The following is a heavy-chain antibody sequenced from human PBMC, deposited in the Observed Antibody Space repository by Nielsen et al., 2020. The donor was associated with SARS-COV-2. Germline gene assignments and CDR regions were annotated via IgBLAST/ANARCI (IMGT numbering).Heavy chain of an antibody. V-gene: IGHV3-7*03. CDR3: AREVAVLAGGFDP. CDR2: IKRDGSEK. J-gene: IGHJ5*02. CDR1: GFTFRSYW. Sequence: GESLKISCAASGFTFRSYWMSWVRQAPGKGLEWVANIKRDGSEKYYVDSVKGRFTISRDNAKNSLYLQMNSLRAEDTAVYYCAREVAVLAGGFDPWGQGTLVTVSS. D-gene: IGHD2-15*01.